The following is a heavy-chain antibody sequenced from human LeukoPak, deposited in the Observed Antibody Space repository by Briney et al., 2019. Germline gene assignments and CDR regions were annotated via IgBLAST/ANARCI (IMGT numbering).Heavy chain of an antibody. Sequence: GGSLRLSCAASGFTFDDYAMLWVRQAPGKGLEWVSGINSNSDSIGYADSVKGRFTTSRDNAKNSLYLQMNSLRAEDTALYYCAKGYSGFPLWYFDLWGRGTLVTVSS. V-gene: IGHV3-9*01. CDR2: INSNSDSI. D-gene: IGHD2-15*01. CDR1: GFTFDDYA. CDR3: AKGYSGFPLWYFDL. J-gene: IGHJ2*01.